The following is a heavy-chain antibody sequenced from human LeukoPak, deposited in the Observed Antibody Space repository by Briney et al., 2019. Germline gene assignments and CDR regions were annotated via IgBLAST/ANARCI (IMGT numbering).Heavy chain of an antibody. D-gene: IGHD5-12*01. Sequence: SETLSLTCTVSGGSISGSSYYWGWIRQPPGKGREWIGSIYYSGSTYYNPSLKSRVTISVDTSKNQFSLKLSSVTAADTAVYYCARDLFRLGGYSGYDFSYWGQGTLVTVSS. V-gene: IGHV4-39*07. CDR3: ARDLFRLGGYSGYDFSY. CDR2: IYYSGST. CDR1: GGSISGSSYY. J-gene: IGHJ4*02.